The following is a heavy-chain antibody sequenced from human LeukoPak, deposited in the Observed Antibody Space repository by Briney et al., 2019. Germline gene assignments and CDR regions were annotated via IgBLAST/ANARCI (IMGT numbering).Heavy chain of an antibody. CDR1: GGSFSGYY. J-gene: IGHJ4*02. D-gene: IGHD6-19*01. CDR2: INHSGST. V-gene: IGHV4-34*01. Sequence: SETLSLTCAVYGGSFSGYYWSWIRQPPGKGLEWIGEINHSGSTNYNPSLKSRVTMSVDTSKNQFSLKLSSVTAADTAVYYCARGGGSSGWYIDYWGQGTLVTVSS. CDR3: ARGGGSSGWYIDY.